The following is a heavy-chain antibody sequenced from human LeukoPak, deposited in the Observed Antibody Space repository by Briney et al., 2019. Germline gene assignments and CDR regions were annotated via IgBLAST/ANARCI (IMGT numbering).Heavy chain of an antibody. CDR1: GGSFSGYY. J-gene: IGHJ3*02. D-gene: IGHD3-22*01. Sequence: SETLSLTCAVYGGSFSGYYWSWIRQPPGKGLEWIGEINHSGSTNYNPSLKSRVTISVDTSKNQFSLKLSPVTAADTAVYYCARGPIKIVPGLAFDIWGQGTMVTVSS. CDR2: INHSGST. V-gene: IGHV4-34*01. CDR3: ARGPIKIVPGLAFDI.